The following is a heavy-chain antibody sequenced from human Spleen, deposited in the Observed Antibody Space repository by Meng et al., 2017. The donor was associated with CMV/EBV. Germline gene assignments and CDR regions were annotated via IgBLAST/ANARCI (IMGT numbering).Heavy chain of an antibody. J-gene: IGHJ4*02. V-gene: IGHV4-59*01. D-gene: IGHD1-14*01. CDR3: ASTGGEVDY. Sequence: SETLSLTCTVSAGFISNYYWSWIRQPPGKGLEWIGYIYYSGTTKYNPSLKSRVTISADTSKKQLSLKLSSVTAADTAMYYCASTGGEVDYWGQGILVTVSS. CDR1: AGFISNYY. CDR2: IYYSGTT.